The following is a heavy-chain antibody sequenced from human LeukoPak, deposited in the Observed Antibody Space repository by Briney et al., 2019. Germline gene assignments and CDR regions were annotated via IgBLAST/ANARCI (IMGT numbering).Heavy chain of an antibody. J-gene: IGHJ4*02. V-gene: IGHV3-21*01. CDR1: GFTFSSYS. Sequence: GGSLRLSCAASGFTFSSYSMNWVRQAPGKGLEWVSSISSSSSYIYYADSVKGRFTISRDNAKNSLYLQMNSLRAEDTAVYYCAREAAVAGLPHFDYWGQGTLVTVSS. CDR3: AREAAVAGLPHFDY. CDR2: ISSSSSYI. D-gene: IGHD6-19*01.